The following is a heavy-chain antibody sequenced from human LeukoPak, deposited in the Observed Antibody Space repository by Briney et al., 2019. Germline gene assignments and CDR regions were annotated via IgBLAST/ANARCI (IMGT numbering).Heavy chain of an antibody. CDR2: IYGAGSP. CDR1: GFTVSSNY. D-gene: IGHD3-16*01. CDR3: AGGYFSAPNY. J-gene: IGHJ4*02. V-gene: IGHV3-66*01. Sequence: PGGSLRLSCAASGFTVSSNYMSWVRQAPGKGLEWVSLIYGAGSPYYADSVKGRFTLSRDNSKNTLFLQMDNLRAEDTGVYYCAGGYFSAPNYWGQGTLVTVSS.